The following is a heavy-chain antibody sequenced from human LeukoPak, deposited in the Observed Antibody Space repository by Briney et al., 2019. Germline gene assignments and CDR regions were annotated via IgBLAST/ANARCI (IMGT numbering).Heavy chain of an antibody. Sequence: GGSLRLSCAASGFTFYDYAMHWVRPAPGKGLEWVSGISWNSGSIGYADSVKGRFTISRDNAKNSLYLQMNSLRAEDTALYYCAKGSPYDSSGYSPWGQGTLVTVSS. D-gene: IGHD3-22*01. CDR3: AKGSPYDSSGYSP. CDR1: GFTFYDYA. J-gene: IGHJ5*02. V-gene: IGHV3-9*01. CDR2: ISWNSGSI.